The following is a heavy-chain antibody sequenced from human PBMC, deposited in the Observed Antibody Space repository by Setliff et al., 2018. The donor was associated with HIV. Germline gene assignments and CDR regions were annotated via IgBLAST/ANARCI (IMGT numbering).Heavy chain of an antibody. D-gene: IGHD3-10*02. J-gene: IGHJ6*03. Sequence: SETLSLTCTVSGGSISNYYWSWIRQPPGKGLEWIGYIYSSGTTDYNPSLKSRVTMSVDTSNSHFSLKLSSVTAADTAVYYCARGHMLITYYYYYYMDVWGKGTTVTVSS. CDR3: ARGHMLITYYYYYYMDV. V-gene: IGHV4-4*08. CDR1: GGSISNYY. CDR2: IYSSGTT.